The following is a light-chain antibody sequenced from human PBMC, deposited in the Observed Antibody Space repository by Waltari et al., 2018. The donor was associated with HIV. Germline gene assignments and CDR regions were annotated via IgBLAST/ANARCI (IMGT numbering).Light chain of an antibody. Sequence: QSALTQPASVSGSPGQSITISCTGTNSDIVAHTFVSWYKHHPGKAPKRMIYEVSNRPSGVSHRFSGSKSGNTASLTISGLQPEDEADYYCTSYTTTSCYVFGTGTKVTVL. CDR1: NSDIVAHTF. V-gene: IGLV2-14*01. CDR2: EVS. J-gene: IGLJ1*01. CDR3: TSYTTTSCYV.